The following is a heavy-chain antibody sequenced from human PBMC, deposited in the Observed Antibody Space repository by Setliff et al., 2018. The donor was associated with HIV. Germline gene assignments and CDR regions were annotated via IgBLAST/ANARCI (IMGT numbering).Heavy chain of an antibody. CDR1: GYMFIAYG. CDR3: ARDDGGYNYAEVFDV. Sequence: ASVKVSCKTSGYMFIAYGMSWVRRAPGQGLEWMGWIGPYNGRTEYAQEFQGRVSLTIDASASTAYMELRSLRSDDTAVYYCARDDGGYNYAEVFDVWGQGTMVTVSS. V-gene: IGHV1-18*01. J-gene: IGHJ3*01. CDR2: IGPYNGRT. D-gene: IGHD3-16*01.